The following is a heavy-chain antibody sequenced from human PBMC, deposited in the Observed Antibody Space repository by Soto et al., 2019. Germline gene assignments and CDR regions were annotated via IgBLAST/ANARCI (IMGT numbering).Heavy chain of an antibody. CDR3: AKEREYSSSWEGFDY. D-gene: IGHD6-13*01. V-gene: IGHV3-23*01. CDR2: ISGSRGST. Sequence: EVQLLESGGGLVQPGGSLRLSCAASGFTFSSYAMSWVRQAPGKGLEWVSAISGSRGSTYYADSVKGRFTISRDNSKNTLYLQMNSLRAEDTVVYYCAKEREYSSSWEGFDYWGQGTLVTVSS. CDR1: GFTFSSYA. J-gene: IGHJ4*02.